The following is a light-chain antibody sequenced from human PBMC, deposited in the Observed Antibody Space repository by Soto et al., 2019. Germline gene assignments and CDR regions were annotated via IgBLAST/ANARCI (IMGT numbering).Light chain of an antibody. CDR1: QSVSSSY. V-gene: IGKV3-20*01. J-gene: IGKJ3*01. Sequence: EIVLTQSPGTLSLSPGERATLSCRASQSVSSSYLAWYQQKPGQAPRLLIYGASSRATGIPDRFSGSGSGTDFTLTISRVEPEDVAVYYCQQYGSSIFTFGPGTKVDIK. CDR2: GAS. CDR3: QQYGSSIFT.